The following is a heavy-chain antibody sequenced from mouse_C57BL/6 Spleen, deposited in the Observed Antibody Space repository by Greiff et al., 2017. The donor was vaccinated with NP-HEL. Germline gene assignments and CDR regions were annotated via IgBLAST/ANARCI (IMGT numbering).Heavy chain of an antibody. CDR3: TVSTMVTAGFDY. CDR1: GFNIKDDY. Sequence: EVQLQQSGAELVRPGASVKLSCTASGFNIKDDYMHWVKQRPEQGLEWIGWIDPENGDNEYASQFQGKATITADTSSNTAYLQLSSLTSDDTAVYYCTVSTMVTAGFDYWGQGTTLTVSS. D-gene: IGHD2-2*01. CDR2: IDPENGDN. J-gene: IGHJ2*01. V-gene: IGHV14-4*01.